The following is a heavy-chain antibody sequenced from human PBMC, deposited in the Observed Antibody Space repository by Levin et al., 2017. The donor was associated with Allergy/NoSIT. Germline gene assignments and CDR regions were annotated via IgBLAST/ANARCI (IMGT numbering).Heavy chain of an antibody. CDR3: ARVRDGGSGSYYHPLDH. CDR1: GNSISSYY. J-gene: IGHJ5*02. D-gene: IGHD3-10*01. V-gene: IGHV4-59*01. CDR2: IYHSGST. Sequence: SETLSLTCTVSGNSISSYYWSWIRQPPGKGLEWIGYIYHSGSTNYNPSLKSRVTISVDTSKNQFSLKLSSVTDADTAVYYCARVRDGGSGSYYHPLDHWGQGTLVTVSS.